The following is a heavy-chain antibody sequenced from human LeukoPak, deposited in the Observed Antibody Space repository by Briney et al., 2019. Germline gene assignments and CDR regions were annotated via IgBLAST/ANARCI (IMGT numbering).Heavy chain of an antibody. Sequence: GGSLRLSCAASGFTFSSYGMNWARQAPGKGPEWVSSISSISTYTHYADSVKGRFTIPRDNAKNSLYLQMNSLRAEDTAVYYCTRTHIAQYDFWTASLWGQGTLVTVSS. D-gene: IGHD3-3*01. CDR1: GFTFSSYG. J-gene: IGHJ4*02. V-gene: IGHV3-21*01. CDR3: TRTHIAQYDFWTASL. CDR2: ISSISTYT.